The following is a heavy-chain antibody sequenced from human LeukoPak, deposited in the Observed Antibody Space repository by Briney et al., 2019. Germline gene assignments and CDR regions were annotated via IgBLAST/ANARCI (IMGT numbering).Heavy chain of an antibody. CDR2: IHYSGST. CDR1: GGSISSSSYY. CDR3: ARLRRYYGSGSYYPFFDAFDI. V-gene: IGHV4-39*07. Sequence: SETLSLTCTVSGGSISSSSYYWGWIRQPPGKGLEWIGSIHYSGSTNYNPSLKSRVTISVDTSKNQFSLKLSSVTAADTAVYYCARLRRYYGSGSYYPFFDAFDIWGQGTMVTVSS. J-gene: IGHJ3*02. D-gene: IGHD3-10*01.